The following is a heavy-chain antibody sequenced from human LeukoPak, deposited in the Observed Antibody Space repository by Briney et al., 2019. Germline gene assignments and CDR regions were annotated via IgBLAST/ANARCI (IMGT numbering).Heavy chain of an antibody. CDR2: IYSGGST. J-gene: IGHJ4*02. V-gene: IGHV3-66*04. Sequence: GGSLRLSCAASGFTVSSNYMSWVRQAPGKGLEWVSVIYSGGSTYHADSVKGRFTISRDNSKNTLYLQMNSLRAEDTAVYYCASQRNGYCSGGSCYPYDTAPISWGQGTLVTVSS. CDR3: ASQRNGYCSGGSCYPYDTAPIS. D-gene: IGHD2-15*01. CDR1: GFTVSSNY.